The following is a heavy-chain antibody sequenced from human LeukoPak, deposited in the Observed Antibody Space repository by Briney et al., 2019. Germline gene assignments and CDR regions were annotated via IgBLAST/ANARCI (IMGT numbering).Heavy chain of an antibody. Sequence: GGSLRLSCAASGFTFSSYTMNWVRQTPGKGLEWVSTIRSSSSYIYYADSGKGRFTISRDNVTNSLYLQVNRLRASDTDVYSCARDRNAYNSDYFDVWGLGGLVTVSS. CDR2: IRSSSSYI. V-gene: IGHV3-21*01. J-gene: IGHJ4*02. CDR3: ARDRNAYNSDYFDV. D-gene: IGHD5-24*01. CDR1: GFTFSSYT.